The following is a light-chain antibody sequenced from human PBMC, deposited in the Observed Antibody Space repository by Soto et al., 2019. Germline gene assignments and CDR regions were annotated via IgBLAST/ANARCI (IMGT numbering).Light chain of an antibody. CDR1: RSDIGDSNF. J-gene: IGLJ1*01. CDR3: ASFRSGTILV. CDR2: EVN. Sequence: QSVLTQPASVSGSPGQSVTISCTRPRSDIGDSNFIYWYQNSPGKAPRLLIYEVNNRPSGVSKRFSGSKAGNTASLTISGLLDDDEADYFCASFRSGTILVFGSGTKVTVL. V-gene: IGLV2-14*01.